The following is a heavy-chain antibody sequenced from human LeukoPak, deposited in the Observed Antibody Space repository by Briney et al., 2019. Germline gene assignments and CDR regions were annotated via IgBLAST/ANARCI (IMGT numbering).Heavy chain of an antibody. CDR2: IIPIFGTA. Sequence: SVKVSCKASGGTFSSYAISWVRQAPGQGLEWMGRIIPIFGTANYAQKFQGRVTITTDESTSTAYMELSSLRSEDTAVYYCARDGDYHDSSGYLCGDWGQGTLVTVSS. V-gene: IGHV1-69*05. D-gene: IGHD3-22*01. CDR3: ARDGDYHDSSGYLCGD. J-gene: IGHJ4*02. CDR1: GGTFSSYA.